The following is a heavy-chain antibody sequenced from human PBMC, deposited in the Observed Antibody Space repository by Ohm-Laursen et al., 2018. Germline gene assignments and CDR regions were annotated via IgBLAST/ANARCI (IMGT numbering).Heavy chain of an antibody. V-gene: IGHV3-48*03. D-gene: IGHD4-17*01. Sequence: SLRLSCAASGFTFSSYEMNWVRQAPGKGLEWVSYISSSGSTIYYADSVKGRFTISRDNAKNSLYLQMNSLRAEDTAVYYCARTGLARGVTTMFDYWGQGTLVTVSS. J-gene: IGHJ4*02. CDR1: GFTFSSYE. CDR3: ARTGLARGVTTMFDY. CDR2: ISSSGSTI.